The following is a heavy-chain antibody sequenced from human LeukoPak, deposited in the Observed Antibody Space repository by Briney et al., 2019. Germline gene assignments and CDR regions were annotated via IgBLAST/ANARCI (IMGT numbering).Heavy chain of an antibody. J-gene: IGHJ5*02. CDR3: AKEERNSIFGVVTRFDP. Sequence: GGSLRLSCAASGFTFSSYAMSWVRQAPGKGLEWVSAISGSGGSTYYADSVKGRFTISRDNSKNTLYLQMNSLRADDTAVYFCAKEERNSIFGVVTRFDPWGQGTLVTVSS. V-gene: IGHV3-23*01. D-gene: IGHD3-3*01. CDR2: ISGSGGST. CDR1: GFTFSSYA.